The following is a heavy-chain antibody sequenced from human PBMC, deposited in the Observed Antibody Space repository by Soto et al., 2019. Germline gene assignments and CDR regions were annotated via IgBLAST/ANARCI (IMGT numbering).Heavy chain of an antibody. CDR3: ARDNGLAGSFDP. CDR2: ISYTSSTI. D-gene: IGHD2-21*01. CDR1: GFNFNTYS. V-gene: IGHV3-48*02. J-gene: IGHJ5*02. Sequence: GGSLRLSCAASGFNFNTYSMNWVRQAPGKGLEWVSYISYTSSTIYYADPVKGRFTISRDNAKNSLFLQMHSLRDEDTAVYYCARDNGLAGSFDPWGQGTLVTVSS.